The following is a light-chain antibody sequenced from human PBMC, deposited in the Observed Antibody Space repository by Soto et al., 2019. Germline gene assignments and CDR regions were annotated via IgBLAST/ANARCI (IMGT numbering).Light chain of an antibody. Sequence: QSVLTQPPSASGTPGQRVTISCSGSSSNIGSNSVYWYQQLPGTAPKLLISVDNQRPSGVPDRFSGSKSGTSASLAISGLRSEDEADYFCAAWDDSLTGVVFGGGTKLTVL. V-gene: IGLV1-47*02. CDR3: AAWDDSLTGVV. J-gene: IGLJ2*01. CDR2: VDN. CDR1: SSNIGSNS.